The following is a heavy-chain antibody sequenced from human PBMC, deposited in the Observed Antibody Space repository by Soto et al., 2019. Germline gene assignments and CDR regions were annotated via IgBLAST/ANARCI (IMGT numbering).Heavy chain of an antibody. Sequence: GASVKVSCKASGYTFTSYGISWVRQAPGQGLEWMGWISAYNGNTNYAQKLQGRVTMTTDTSTSTAYMELRSLRSDDTAVYYCARAHRYFYWSRPIYYLAYSGQGTLVTVSS. D-gene: IGHD3-9*01. CDR2: ISAYNGNT. CDR1: GYTFTSYG. J-gene: IGHJ4*02. V-gene: IGHV1-18*04. CDR3: ARAHRYFYWSRPIYYLAY.